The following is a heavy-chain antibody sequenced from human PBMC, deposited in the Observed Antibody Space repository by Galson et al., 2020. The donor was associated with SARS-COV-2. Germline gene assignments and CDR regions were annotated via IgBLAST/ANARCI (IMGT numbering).Heavy chain of an antibody. CDR2: IYYGGTT. D-gene: IGHD3-10*01. J-gene: IGHJ4*02. CDR1: GGSISRTGSY. V-gene: IGHV4-39*01. Sequence: SETLSLTCSVSGGSISRTGSYWAWIRRPPGKGLEWIGNIYYGGTTYYNPALKSRVTISADTSKNQFSLRLTSMSAADTAVYFCASVRDFGSGSSRVDGFDNWGQGTLVTVSS. CDR3: ASVRDFGSGSSRVDGFDN.